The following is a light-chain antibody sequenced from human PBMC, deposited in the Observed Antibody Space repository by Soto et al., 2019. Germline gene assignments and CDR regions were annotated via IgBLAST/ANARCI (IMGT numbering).Light chain of an antibody. V-gene: IGKV2-30*02. CDR2: EVS. CDR1: QSLIHSDGNTY. Sequence: DVVMTQSPLSLPVTLGQPASISCRSSQSLIHSDGNTYLNWFQQRPGQSPRRLIYEVSDRDSGVPDSFSGSGSGTDFTLKISRVDAEDVGVYYFLPRTPCPWTFGQGTEVELQ. J-gene: IGKJ1*01. CDR3: LPRTPCPWT.